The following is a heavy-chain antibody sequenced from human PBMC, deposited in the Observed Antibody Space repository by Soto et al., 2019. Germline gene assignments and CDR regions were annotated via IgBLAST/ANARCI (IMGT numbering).Heavy chain of an antibody. V-gene: IGHV3-11*01. CDR2: ISGSGFTT. CDR1: GFTFSDYY. Sequence: QVQLVESGRGSVKPGGSLRLSCAASGFTFSDYYMSWFRQAPGKGLEWVSYISGSGFTTHDADSVKGRFTISRDNAKDSLYLQMNSLRVEDTAVYYCARVGSIAAAGTPDYWGQGTLVTVSS. CDR3: ARVGSIAAAGTPDY. D-gene: IGHD6-13*01. J-gene: IGHJ4*02.